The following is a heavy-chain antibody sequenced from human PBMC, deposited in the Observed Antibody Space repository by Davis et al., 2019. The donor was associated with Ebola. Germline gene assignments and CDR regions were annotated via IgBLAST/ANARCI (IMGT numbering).Heavy chain of an antibody. Sequence: GESLKIPCAAPGFTFRDYYMSWIRQAPGKGLELVSYISSSGSTIYYADSVKVRFTISRDNAKNSLYLQMNSLRAEDTAVYYCARERWLRGYYFDYWGQGTLVTVSS. CDR1: GFTFRDYY. CDR2: ISSSGSTI. V-gene: IGHV3-11*04. J-gene: IGHJ4*02. D-gene: IGHD5-12*01. CDR3: ARERWLRGYYFDY.